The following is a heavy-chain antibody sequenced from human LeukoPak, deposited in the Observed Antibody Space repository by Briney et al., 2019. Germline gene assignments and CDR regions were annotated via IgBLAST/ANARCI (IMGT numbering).Heavy chain of an antibody. V-gene: IGHV1-69*13. CDR3: ARRSYGMYYFDF. Sequence: GASVKVSCKASGGTFSSYAISWVRQAPGQGLEWMGGIIPIFGTANYAQKFQGRVTITADESTSTAYMELSSLRSEDAAVYYCARRSYGMYYFDFWGQGTLVTVSS. J-gene: IGHJ4*02. D-gene: IGHD4-17*01. CDR1: GGTFSSYA. CDR2: IIPIFGTA.